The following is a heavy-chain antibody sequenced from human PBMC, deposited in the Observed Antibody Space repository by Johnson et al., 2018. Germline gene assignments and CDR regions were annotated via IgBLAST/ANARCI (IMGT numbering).Heavy chain of an antibody. J-gene: IGHJ1*01. D-gene: IGHD3-22*01. CDR2: IYHSGRT. CDR3: ARSNGYYGADYFQH. CDR1: GGSISSSYW. V-gene: IGHV4-4*02. Sequence: QVQPQESGPGLVKPSGTLSLTCAVSGGSISSSYWWRWVRQPPGKGLEWIGAIYHSGRTNYNPSLKSRVTMSVDKSKNQFSQKLNSVTAADTAVYYCARSNGYYGADYFQHWGQGTLVTVSS.